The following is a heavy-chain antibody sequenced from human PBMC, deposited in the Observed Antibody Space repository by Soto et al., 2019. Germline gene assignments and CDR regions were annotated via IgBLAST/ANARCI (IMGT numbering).Heavy chain of an antibody. CDR3: ARVKNDFWSGYTGYFDY. V-gene: IGHV1-18*01. CDR1: GYTFTSYG. Sequence: ASVKVSCKASGYTFTSYGISWVRQAPGQGLEWMGWISAYNGNTNYAQKLQGRVTMTTDTSTSTAYMELRSLRSDDTAVYYCARVKNDFWSGYTGYFDYWGQGTLVTVS. D-gene: IGHD3-3*01. CDR2: ISAYNGNT. J-gene: IGHJ4*02.